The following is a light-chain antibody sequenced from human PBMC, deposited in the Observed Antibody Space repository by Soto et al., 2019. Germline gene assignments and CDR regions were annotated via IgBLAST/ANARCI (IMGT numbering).Light chain of an antibody. CDR2: AAS. Sequence: AIRMTQSPSSFSASTGDRVTITCRASQGISSYLAWYQQKPGKAPKLLIYAASTLQSGVLSRCSGSGSGTDFTLTISCLQSEDFATYYCQQYYSYPWTFVQGTKVEIK. J-gene: IGKJ1*01. CDR1: QGISSY. V-gene: IGKV1-8*01. CDR3: QQYYSYPWT.